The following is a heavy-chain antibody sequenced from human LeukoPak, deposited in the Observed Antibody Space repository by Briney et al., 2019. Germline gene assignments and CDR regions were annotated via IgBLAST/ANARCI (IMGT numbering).Heavy chain of an antibody. Sequence: GGSLRLSCAASGFTFDDYTMHWVRQAPGKGLEWVSLISWDGGSTYYADSVKGRFTISRDNAKNSLYLQMNSLRAEDTAVYYCARDRRELRDWGQGTLVTVSS. CDR3: ARDRRELRD. J-gene: IGHJ4*02. CDR2: ISWDGGST. CDR1: GFTFDDYT. V-gene: IGHV3-43*01. D-gene: IGHD1-26*01.